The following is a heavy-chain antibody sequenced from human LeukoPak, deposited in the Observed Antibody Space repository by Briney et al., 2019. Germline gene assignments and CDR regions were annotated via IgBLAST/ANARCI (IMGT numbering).Heavy chain of an antibody. CDR2: TKWNGGST. D-gene: IGHD2-21*02. CDR3: ARELSTGIGYYYMDV. CDR1: GFTFDDYG. V-gene: IGHV3-20*04. Sequence: GGSLRLSCAASGFTFDDYGMSWVRQAPGKGLEWVSGTKWNGGSTGYADSVKGRFTISRDNAKNSLYLQVNSLRAEDTALYYCARELSTGIGYYYMDVWGKGTTVTVSS. J-gene: IGHJ6*03.